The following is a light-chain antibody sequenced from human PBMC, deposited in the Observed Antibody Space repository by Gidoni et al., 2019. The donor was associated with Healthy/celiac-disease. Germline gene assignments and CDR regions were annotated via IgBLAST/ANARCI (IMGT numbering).Light chain of an antibody. J-gene: IGKJ4*01. CDR3: QQRSNWPLT. Sequence: EIELTQSPATLSSSPGDRATISCRASQSVSSYLAWYQQKPGQAPRLLIYDASNRATGIPSRFSGSGSGTDFTLTISSLEPEDFAVYYCQQRSNWPLTFXGXTKVEIK. V-gene: IGKV3-11*01. CDR1: QSVSSY. CDR2: DAS.